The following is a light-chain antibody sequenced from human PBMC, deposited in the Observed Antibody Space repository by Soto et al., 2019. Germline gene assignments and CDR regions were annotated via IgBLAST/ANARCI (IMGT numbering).Light chain of an antibody. J-gene: IGKJ1*01. CDR3: QQYNKWPPAT. Sequence: IVMTQSPATLSVSPGERATLSCRASQSVSSNLAWYQKKPGQAPRLLIYGASTRATGIPARFSGSGSGTEFTLTISSPQSEDFAVYYCQQYNKWPPATFGQGNKV. CDR1: QSVSSN. CDR2: GAS. V-gene: IGKV3-15*01.